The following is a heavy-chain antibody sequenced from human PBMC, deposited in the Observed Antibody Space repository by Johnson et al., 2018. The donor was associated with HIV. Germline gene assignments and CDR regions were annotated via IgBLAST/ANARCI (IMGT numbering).Heavy chain of an antibody. Sequence: SLRLSCAASGFTFSSYWMHWVRQAPGKGLVWVSRINSDGSSTSYADSVKGRFTISRDNAKNTLYLQMNSLRAEDTAVYYCARGLHTGYCSGGSCYGARAFDIWGQGTMVTVSS. CDR2: INSDGSST. V-gene: IGHV3-74*01. J-gene: IGHJ3*02. CDR1: GFTFSSYW. CDR3: ARGLHTGYCSGGSCYGARAFDI. D-gene: IGHD2-15*01.